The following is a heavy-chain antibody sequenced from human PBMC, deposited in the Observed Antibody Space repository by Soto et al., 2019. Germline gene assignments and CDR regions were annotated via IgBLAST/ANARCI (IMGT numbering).Heavy chain of an antibody. CDR1: GGSISSYY. Sequence: SETLSLTCTVSGGSISSYYWSWIRQPPGKGLEWIGYIYYSGSTNYNPSLKSRVTISVDTSKNQFSLKLSSVTAADTAVYYCAREALWFGNLFDPWGQGTLVTVSS. D-gene: IGHD3-10*01. CDR3: AREALWFGNLFDP. CDR2: IYYSGST. J-gene: IGHJ5*02. V-gene: IGHV4-59*01.